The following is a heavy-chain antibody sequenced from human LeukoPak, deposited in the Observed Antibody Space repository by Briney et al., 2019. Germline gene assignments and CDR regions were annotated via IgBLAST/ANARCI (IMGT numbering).Heavy chain of an antibody. Sequence: SETLSLTCAVYGGSFSGYYWSWIRQPPGKGLEWIGEINHSGSTNYYPTLQSRVTISVATSKNQCSLKLRSVTAADTAVYYCARGRGDYVWGSYRYTYYFDYWGQGTLVTVSS. J-gene: IGHJ4*02. CDR2: INHSGST. CDR3: ARGRGDYVWGSYRYTYYFDY. D-gene: IGHD3-16*02. V-gene: IGHV4-34*01. CDR1: GGSFSGYY.